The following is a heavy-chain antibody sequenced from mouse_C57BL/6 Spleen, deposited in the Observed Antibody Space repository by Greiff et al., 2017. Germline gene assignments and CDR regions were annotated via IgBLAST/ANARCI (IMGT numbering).Heavy chain of an antibody. CDR2: INPNNGGT. J-gene: IGHJ4*01. V-gene: IGHV1-18*01. Sequence: VHVKQSGPELVKPGASVKIPCKASGYTFTDYNMDWVKQSHGKSLEWIGDINPNNGGTIYNQKFKGKATLTVDKSSSTAYMELRSLTSEDTAVYYCARGGWLPSYYAMDYWGQGTSVTVSS. CDR3: ARGGWLPSYYAMDY. D-gene: IGHD2-3*01. CDR1: GYTFTDYN.